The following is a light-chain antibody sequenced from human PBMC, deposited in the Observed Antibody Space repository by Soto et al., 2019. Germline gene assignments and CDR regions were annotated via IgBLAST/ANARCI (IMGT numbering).Light chain of an antibody. V-gene: IGLV2-8*01. CDR3: SSYTGSDNLV. Sequence: QSALTQPPSASGSPGQSVTISCTGTSSDVGAYNYVSWYQQHLGKAPKLMIYDVTTRPSGVPDRFSGSKSGNTASLTVSGLQAEDEADYFCSSYTGSDNLVFGGGTKLTVL. CDR2: DVT. CDR1: SSDVGAYNY. J-gene: IGLJ2*01.